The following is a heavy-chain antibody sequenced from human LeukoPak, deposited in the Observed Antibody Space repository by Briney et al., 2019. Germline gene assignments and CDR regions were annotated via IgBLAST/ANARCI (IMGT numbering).Heavy chain of an antibody. CDR2: ISYDGSNK. CDR3: AKDFTIFGPFDY. V-gene: IGHV3-30*18. CDR1: GFTFSSDG. Sequence: GGSLRLSCAASGFTFSSDGMHWVRQAPGKGLEWVAVISYDGSNKYYADSVKGRFTISRDNSKNTLYLQMNSLRAEDTAVYYCAKDFTIFGPFDYWGQGTLVTVSS. J-gene: IGHJ4*02. D-gene: IGHD3-3*01.